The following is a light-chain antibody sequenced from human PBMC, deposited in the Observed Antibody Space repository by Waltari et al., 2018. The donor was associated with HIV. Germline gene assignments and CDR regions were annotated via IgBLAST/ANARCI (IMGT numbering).Light chain of an antibody. Sequence: QSALTQPPSVSGSPGQSVTISCTGTSSDGGNYNRVSWYQQPPGSAPNLMIYEVSNRPSGVPRRFSGSKSGNTASLTISGLQAEDEADYYCSSYTSSNTFVVFGGGTKLTVL. V-gene: IGLV2-18*02. CDR1: SSDGGNYNR. CDR3: SSYTSSNTFVV. CDR2: EVS. J-gene: IGLJ2*01.